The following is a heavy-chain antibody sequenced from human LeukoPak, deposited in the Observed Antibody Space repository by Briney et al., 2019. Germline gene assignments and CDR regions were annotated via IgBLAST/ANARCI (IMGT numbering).Heavy chain of an antibody. V-gene: IGHV3-21*01. D-gene: IGHD1/OR15-1a*01. J-gene: IGHJ4*02. Sequence: GGSLRLSCEASGFTFSSYSMNWVRQAPGKGLEWVSSISSSSSYIYYADSVKGRFTISRDNAKNSLYLQMNSLRAEDTAVYYCARAKEKQSYYFDYWGQRTLVTVSS. CDR1: GFTFSSYS. CDR2: ISSSSSYI. CDR3: ARAKEKQSYYFDY.